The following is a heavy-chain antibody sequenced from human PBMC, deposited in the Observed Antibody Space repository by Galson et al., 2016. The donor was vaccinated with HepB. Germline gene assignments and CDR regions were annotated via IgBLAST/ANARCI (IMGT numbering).Heavy chain of an antibody. Sequence: SLRLSCAASGVAFTSYAMTWVRQVPGKGLEWVSSITGSGGDTYYVDSVKGRFSISRDNSKNTLYLQMNNVRAEDTAVYYCAKDEFRGESGSHQVSYFGMNVGGQGTTVTVSS. J-gene: IGHJ6*02. CDR3: AKDEFRGESGSHQVSYFGMNV. V-gene: IGHV3-23*01. D-gene: IGHD3-10*01. CDR2: ITGSGGDT. CDR1: GVAFTSYA.